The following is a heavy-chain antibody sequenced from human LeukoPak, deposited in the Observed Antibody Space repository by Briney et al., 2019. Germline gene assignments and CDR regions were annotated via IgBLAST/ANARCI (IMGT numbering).Heavy chain of an antibody. D-gene: IGHD3-22*01. CDR1: GGSISSGSYY. V-gene: IGHV4-61*02. CDR2: IYTSGST. Sequence: SQTLSLTCTVSGGSISSGSYYWSWIRQPAGKGLEWIGRIYTSGSTNYNPSLNSRVTISVDTSKNQFSLKLSSVTAADTAVYYCARGPGAMIFLRSWGQGTLVTVSS. CDR3: ARGPGAMIFLRS. J-gene: IGHJ5*02.